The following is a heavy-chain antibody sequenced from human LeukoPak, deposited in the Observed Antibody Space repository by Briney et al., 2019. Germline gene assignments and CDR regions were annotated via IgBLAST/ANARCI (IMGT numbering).Heavy chain of an antibody. V-gene: IGHV4-39*01. CDR2: IYYSGST. Sequence: SETLSLTCTVSGGSVSSSFSYWGSIRQPPGKGLEWIGSIYYSGSTYSNPSLKSRVTISVDTSKNQFSLELNSVTAADTAVYYCARGVHSSGSYFNFDYWGQGTLVTVSS. D-gene: IGHD3-22*01. CDR1: GGSVSSSFSY. J-gene: IGHJ4*02. CDR3: ARGVHSSGSYFNFDY.